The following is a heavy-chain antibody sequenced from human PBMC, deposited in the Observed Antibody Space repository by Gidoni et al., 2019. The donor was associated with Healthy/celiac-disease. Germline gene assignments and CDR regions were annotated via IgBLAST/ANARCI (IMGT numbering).Heavy chain of an antibody. Sequence: QITLKESGPTLVKPTQTLTLTCTFSGFSLSTSGVGVGWIRQPPGKALEWLALIYWDDDKRYSPSLKSRLTITKDTSKNQVVLTMTNMDPVDTATYYCAHAVAPVMVRGVIIVNWFDPWGQGTLVTVSS. V-gene: IGHV2-5*02. CDR2: IYWDDDK. D-gene: IGHD3-10*01. J-gene: IGHJ5*02. CDR3: AHAVAPVMVRGVIIVNWFDP. CDR1: GFSLSTSGVG.